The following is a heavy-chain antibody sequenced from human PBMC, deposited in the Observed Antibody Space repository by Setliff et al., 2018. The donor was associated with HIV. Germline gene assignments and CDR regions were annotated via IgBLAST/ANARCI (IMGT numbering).Heavy chain of an antibody. J-gene: IGHJ6*03. V-gene: IGHV4-59*08. Sequence: SETLSLTCSVSGVSINTYYWSWIRQPPGKGLEWIGYIYSSGSTNYNPSLKSRVTISLDTSKNQFSLQLMSVTAADTAVYYCARAGYYYYMDVWGKGTTVTVSS. CDR3: ARAGYYYYMDV. CDR1: GVSINTYY. CDR2: IYSSGST.